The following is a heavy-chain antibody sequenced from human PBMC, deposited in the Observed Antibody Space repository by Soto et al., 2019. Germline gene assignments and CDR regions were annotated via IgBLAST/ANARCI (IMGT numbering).Heavy chain of an antibody. Sequence: SLTCTVSRGTISSCYYYWSWIRQPPGKGLEWIGYIYYSGSTYYNPSLKSRVTISVDTSKNQFSLKLSSVTAADTAVYYCARAPLPQDSSGYKDWFDPWGQGTLVTLSS. CDR2: IYYSGST. CDR1: RGTISSCYYY. J-gene: IGHJ5*02. CDR3: ARAPLPQDSSGYKDWFDP. V-gene: IGHV4-30-4*01. D-gene: IGHD3-22*01.